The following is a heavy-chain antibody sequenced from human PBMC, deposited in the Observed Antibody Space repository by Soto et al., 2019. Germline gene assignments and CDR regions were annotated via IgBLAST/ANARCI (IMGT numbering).Heavy chain of an antibody. D-gene: IGHD3-9*01. Sequence: SETLSLTCTVSGGSISSYYWSWIRQPPGKGLEWIGYIYYSGSTNYNPSLKSRVTISVDTSKNQFSLKLSSVTAADTAVYYCARERLDRPYHILTGYYKYSDAFDIWGQGTMVTVSS. CDR2: IYYSGST. CDR1: GGSISSYY. CDR3: ARERLDRPYHILTGYYKYSDAFDI. J-gene: IGHJ3*02. V-gene: IGHV4-59*01.